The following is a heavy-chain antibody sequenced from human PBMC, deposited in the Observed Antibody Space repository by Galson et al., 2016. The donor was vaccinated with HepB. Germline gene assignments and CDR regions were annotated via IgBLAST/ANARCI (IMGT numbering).Heavy chain of an antibody. CDR3: ARLFSPSYTSGWAPFDS. CDR2: IDGDDDK. CDR1: GFSLSTRGMS. Sequence: PALVKPTQTLTLTCTFSGFSLSTRGMSVNWIRQSPGKALEWLALIDGDDDKYYTTSLKTRLTISKDTTKNQVVLTMTNMDPGDTATYYCARLFSPSYTSGWAPFDSWGQGALVTVSS. D-gene: IGHD6-19*01. J-gene: IGHJ4*02. V-gene: IGHV2-70*01.